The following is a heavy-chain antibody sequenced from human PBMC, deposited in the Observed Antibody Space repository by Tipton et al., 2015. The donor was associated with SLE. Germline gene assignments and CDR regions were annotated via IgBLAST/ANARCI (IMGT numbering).Heavy chain of an antibody. D-gene: IGHD4-17*01. V-gene: IGHV1-2*02. Sequence: QVQLVQSGAEVKKPGALVKVSCKASGYSFPGFYIHWVRQAPGQGLEWMGWINPNSGGTNSAQKFQARVTMTRDTSINTAYLDLNSLTSADTAVYYCARSHDYDDMRPFEYWGQGSLVTVSS. CDR2: INPNSGGT. CDR1: GYSFPGFY. J-gene: IGHJ4*02. CDR3: ARSHDYDDMRPFEY.